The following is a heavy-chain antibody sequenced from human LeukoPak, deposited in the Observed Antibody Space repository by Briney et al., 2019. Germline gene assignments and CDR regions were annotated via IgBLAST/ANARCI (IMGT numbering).Heavy chain of an antibody. CDR1: GFIFSTQR. CDR3: FREGGD. CDR2: INIDERIT. J-gene: IGHJ4*02. Sequence: GGSLRLSCVASGFIFSTQRMHWVRQAPGKGLVWVSYINIDERITGYADSVRGRFTISRDNGKNTLYLQMNSLRVEDTAIYYCFREGGDWGQGTLVTVSS. V-gene: IGHV3-74*01. D-gene: IGHD3-10*01.